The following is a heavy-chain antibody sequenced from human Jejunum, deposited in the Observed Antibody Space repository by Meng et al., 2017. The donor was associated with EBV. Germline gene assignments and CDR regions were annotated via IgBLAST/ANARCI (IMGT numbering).Heavy chain of an antibody. V-gene: IGHV4-4*02. D-gene: IGHD1-14*01. Sequence: QPHDSGPGLVKPSGTLSLTCPFSTDFISSYEWWSWVRPPPGKGLEWLGEINQVGSTYYNPSLKSRVTISIDTSKRQFSLRLNSMTAADTAVYYCARASSERLLDYWGQGTLVTVSS. CDR2: INQVGST. CDR3: ARASSERLLDY. CDR1: TDFISSYEW. J-gene: IGHJ4*02.